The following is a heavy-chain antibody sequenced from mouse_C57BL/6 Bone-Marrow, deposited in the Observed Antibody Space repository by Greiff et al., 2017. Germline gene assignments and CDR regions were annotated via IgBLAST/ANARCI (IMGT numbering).Heavy chain of an antibody. CDR2: ISNGGGST. Sequence: EVMLVESGGGLVQPGGSLKLSCAASGFTFSDYYMYWVRQTPEKRLEWVAYISNGGGSTYYPDTVKGRFTISRDNAKNTLYLQMSRLKSEDTAMYYCARSHNWAWFAYWGQGTLVTVSA. V-gene: IGHV5-12*01. CDR3: ARSHNWAWFAY. CDR1: GFTFSDYY. D-gene: IGHD4-1*01. J-gene: IGHJ3*01.